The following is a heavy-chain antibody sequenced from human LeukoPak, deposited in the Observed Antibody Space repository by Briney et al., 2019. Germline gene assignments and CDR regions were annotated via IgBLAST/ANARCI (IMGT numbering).Heavy chain of an antibody. J-gene: IGHJ4*02. CDR1: GYTFTGYY. Sequence: ASVKVSCKASGYTFTGYYMHWVRQAPGQGLEWMGWINPNSGGTNYAQKFQGWVTMTRDTSISTAYMELSRLRSDDTAVYYCARGRVPTYYYDSSGYSPGGYWGQGTLVTVSS. V-gene: IGHV1-2*04. CDR2: INPNSGGT. D-gene: IGHD3-22*01. CDR3: ARGRVPTYYYDSSGYSPGGY.